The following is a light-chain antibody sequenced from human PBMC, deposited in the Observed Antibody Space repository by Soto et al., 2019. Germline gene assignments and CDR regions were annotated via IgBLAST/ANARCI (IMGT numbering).Light chain of an antibody. Sequence: QSALTQPASVSGSPGQSITISCTGTSSDVGGYNYVSWYQQHPGKAPKLMIYEVSNRPSGVSNRFSGSKSGNTASLTVSWLQAEDEADYYCSSYTIITTPFVFGSGTKLTVL. V-gene: IGLV2-14*01. CDR1: SSDVGGYNY. J-gene: IGLJ1*01. CDR2: EVS. CDR3: SSYTIITTPFV.